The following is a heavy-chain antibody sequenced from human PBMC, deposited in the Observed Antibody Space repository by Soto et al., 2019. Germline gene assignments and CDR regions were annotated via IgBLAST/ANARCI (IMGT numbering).Heavy chain of an antibody. CDR3: AGGYHPVAVSTAALPSPFDY. V-gene: IGHV1-69*02. Sequence: QVQLVQSGAEVKKPGSSVKVSCKTSGGTFNTYAISWVRQAPGQGLEWMGTIIPILDIANYSQKFQGRVTITADKSTSTAYMELSSLESEDSAVYYCAGGYHPVAVSTAALPSPFDYWGQGTLVTVSS. D-gene: IGHD2-2*01. J-gene: IGHJ4*02. CDR1: GGTFNTYA. CDR2: IIPILDIA.